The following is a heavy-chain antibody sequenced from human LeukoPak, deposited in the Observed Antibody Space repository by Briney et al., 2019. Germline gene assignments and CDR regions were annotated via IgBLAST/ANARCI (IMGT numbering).Heavy chain of an antibody. CDR2: ISAYNGNT. Sequence: ASVKVSRKASGYTFTSYGISWVRQAPGQGLEWMGWISAYNGNTNYAQKLQGRVTMTTDTSTSTAYMELRSLRSEDTAVYYCARATRIAAAGTYPIDYWGQGTLVTVSS. V-gene: IGHV1-18*01. D-gene: IGHD6-13*01. CDR3: ARATRIAAAGTYPIDY. J-gene: IGHJ4*02. CDR1: GYTFTSYG.